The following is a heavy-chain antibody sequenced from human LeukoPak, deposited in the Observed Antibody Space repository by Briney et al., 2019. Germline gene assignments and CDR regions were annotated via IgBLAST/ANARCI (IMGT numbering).Heavy chain of an antibody. Sequence: GGSLRLSCAGSGFTFNNYAMNWVRQAPGKGLEWVSRISGTGGTTFYADSVKGRFTISRDNSKNTLYLQMNSLRAEDTAVYYCAKRLAMTGTYHFDYWGQGTLVTVSS. CDR2: ISGTGGTT. CDR3: AKRLAMTGTYHFDY. V-gene: IGHV3-23*01. J-gene: IGHJ4*02. CDR1: GFTFNNYA. D-gene: IGHD6-19*01.